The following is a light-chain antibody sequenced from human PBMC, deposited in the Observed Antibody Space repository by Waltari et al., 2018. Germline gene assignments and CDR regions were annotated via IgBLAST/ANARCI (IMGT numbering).Light chain of an antibody. CDR2: DAS. Sequence: EIVLTQSPATLSFSPGERATLSCRASQSVSSSYLAWYQQKPGLAPRLLIDDASSRATGIPDRLSGSGSGTDFTLTISRLEPEEFAVYYCQQYGSSLWTFGQGTKVEIK. CDR1: QSVSSSY. J-gene: IGKJ1*01. CDR3: QQYGSSLWT. V-gene: IGKV3D-20*01.